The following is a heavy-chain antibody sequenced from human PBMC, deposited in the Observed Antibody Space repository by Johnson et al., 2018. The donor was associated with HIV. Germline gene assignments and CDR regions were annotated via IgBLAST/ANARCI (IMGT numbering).Heavy chain of an antibody. V-gene: IGHV3-23*04. J-gene: IGHJ3*02. CDR2: ISESGDRT. CDR3: AKSYCPGCDGLDM. CDR1: GFTFSSYA. D-gene: IGHD2-8*02. Sequence: MLLVESGGGLVQPGGSLRLSCAASGFTFSSYAMSWVRQAPGTGLEWVSTISESGDRTYYTDSVKGRFTISRDNSKNMLYLQMNTLRADDTGVYYCAKSYCPGCDGLDMWGQGTMVTVSS.